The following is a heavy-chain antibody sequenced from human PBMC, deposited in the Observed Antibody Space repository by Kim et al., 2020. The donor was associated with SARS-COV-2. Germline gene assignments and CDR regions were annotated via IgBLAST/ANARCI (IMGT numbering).Heavy chain of an antibody. V-gene: IGHV4-39*01. J-gene: IGHJ5*02. Sequence: SETLSLTCTVSGGSISSGTYDWGWIRQPPGKGLEWIGNIYSSGSAYYNPSLKSRASTSVDMSKNQVSLKLSSVTAADTAVYFCVRRPNGSSAFNPWGQGALVIVSS. D-gene: IGHD6-6*01. CDR3: VRRPNGSSAFNP. CDR1: GGSISSGTYD. CDR2: IYSSGSA.